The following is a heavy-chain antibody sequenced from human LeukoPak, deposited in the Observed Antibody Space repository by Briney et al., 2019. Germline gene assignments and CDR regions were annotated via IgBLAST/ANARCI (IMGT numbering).Heavy chain of an antibody. CDR2: INPNSGGT. D-gene: IGHD6-13*01. CDR3: ANGSIAAAGSIDP. CDR1: GYTFTSYY. V-gene: IGHV1-2*02. J-gene: IGHJ5*02. Sequence: ASVKVSCKASGYTFTSYYMHWVRQAPGQGLEWMGWINPNSGGTNYAQKFQGRVTMTRDTSISTAYMELSRLRSDDTAVYYCANGSIAAAGSIDPWGQGTLVTVSS.